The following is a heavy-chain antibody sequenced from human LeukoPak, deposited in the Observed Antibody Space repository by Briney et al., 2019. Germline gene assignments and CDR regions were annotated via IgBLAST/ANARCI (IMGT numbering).Heavy chain of an antibody. CDR1: GYTFSKYA. CDR3: ASLYDIVGTTVDY. D-gene: IGHD1-26*01. CDR2: INAGNGNT. J-gene: IGHJ4*02. Sequence: ASVKVSCKASGYTFSKYAIHWVRQAPGQRLEWMGWINAGNGNTRYSQKFQGRVTMTRDTSISTAYMELSRLRSDDTAVYYCASLYDIVGTTVDYWGQGTLVTVSS. V-gene: IGHV1-3*01.